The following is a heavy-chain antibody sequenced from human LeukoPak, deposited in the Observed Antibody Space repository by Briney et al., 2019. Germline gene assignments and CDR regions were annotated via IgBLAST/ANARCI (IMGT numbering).Heavy chain of an antibody. CDR2: ISGDGGST. CDR3: AKYSVAGTDFDY. Sequence: GGSLRLSCAASGFTFDDYAMHWVRQAPGKGLEWVSLISGDGGSTYYADSVKGRFTVSRDNSKNPLYPQMNSLRTEDTALYYCAKYSVAGTDFDYWGQGTLVTVSS. V-gene: IGHV3-43*02. D-gene: IGHD6-19*01. CDR1: GFTFDDYA. J-gene: IGHJ4*02.